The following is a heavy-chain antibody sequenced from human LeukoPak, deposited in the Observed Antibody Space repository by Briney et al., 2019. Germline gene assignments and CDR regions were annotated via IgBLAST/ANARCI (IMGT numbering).Heavy chain of an antibody. J-gene: IGHJ5*02. Sequence: PGGSLRLSCAASGFMFSSYWMHWVRQAPGKGLVWVSRINSDGSSTNYADSVTGRFTISRDNAKNTLYLQMNSLRAEDTAVYYCARGYSGSYYNWFDPWGQGTLVTVSS. D-gene: IGHD1-26*01. CDR1: GFMFSSYW. CDR2: INSDGSST. CDR3: ARGYSGSYYNWFDP. V-gene: IGHV3-74*01.